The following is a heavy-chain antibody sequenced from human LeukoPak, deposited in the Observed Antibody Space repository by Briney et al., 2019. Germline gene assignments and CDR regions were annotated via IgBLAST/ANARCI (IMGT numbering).Heavy chain of an antibody. CDR3: ARRGKWLRLYYFDH. J-gene: IGHJ4*02. CDR1: GGSISTSAFY. V-gene: IGHV4-39*01. CDR2: IYYSGST. Sequence: SETLSLTCTVSGGSISTSAFYWGWIRQPPGKGLVWIGSIYYSGSTYYNPSLKSRVTISVDTSKNQFSLKLSSVTAADTAVYYCARRGKWLRLYYFDHWGQGTLVTVSS. D-gene: IGHD5-12*01.